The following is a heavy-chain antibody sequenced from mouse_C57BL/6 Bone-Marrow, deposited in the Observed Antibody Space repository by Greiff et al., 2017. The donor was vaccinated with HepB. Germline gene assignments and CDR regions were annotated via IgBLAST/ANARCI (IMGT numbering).Heavy chain of an antibody. CDR1: GYTFTDHT. Sequence: VKLVESDAELVKPGASVKISCKVSGYTFTDHTIHWMKQRPEQGLEWIGYIYPRDGSTKYNEKFKGKATLTADKSSSTAYMQLNSLTSEDSAVYFCARGGDYYGSTDFDYWGQGTTLTVSS. J-gene: IGHJ2*01. V-gene: IGHV1-78*01. CDR3: ARGGDYYGSTDFDY. CDR2: IYPRDGST. D-gene: IGHD1-1*01.